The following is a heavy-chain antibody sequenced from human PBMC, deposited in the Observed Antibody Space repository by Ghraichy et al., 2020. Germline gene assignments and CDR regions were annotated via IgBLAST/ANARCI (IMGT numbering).Heavy chain of an antibody. CDR1: GGSLSTYA. D-gene: IGHD3-10*01. CDR3: ARLRLNRSGAFDY. CDR2: IYDTGRT. J-gene: IGHJ4*02. V-gene: IGHV4-59*08. Sequence: SCTVSGGSLSTYAWSWIRQPPGKGLEWIGYIYDTGRTHQNVSLTTRVTISVDTSKNQFSLNLRSVTAADTAMYYCARLRLNRSGAFDYWGQGALVIVSS.